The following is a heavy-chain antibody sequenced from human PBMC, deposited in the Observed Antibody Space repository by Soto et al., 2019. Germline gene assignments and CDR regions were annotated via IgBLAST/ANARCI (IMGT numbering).Heavy chain of an antibody. J-gene: IGHJ6*02. D-gene: IGHD5-18*01. CDR3: TTDVGWIQSNYSRVNV. CDR1: GFTFSKAW. V-gene: IGHV3-15*01. CDR2: IKSRTDGGTT. Sequence: GGSLRLSCAASGFTFSKAWMSWVRQAPGKGLEWVGRIKSRTDGGTTDYGAPVKGRFAISRDDSKTMIYLQMNSLRSEDTAVYYGTTDVGWIQSNYSRVNVWGQGTTVTVSS.